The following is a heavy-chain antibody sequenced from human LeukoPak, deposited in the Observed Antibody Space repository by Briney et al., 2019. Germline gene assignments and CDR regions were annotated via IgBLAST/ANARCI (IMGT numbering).Heavy chain of an antibody. Sequence: PSQTLSLTCTVSGGSISSGGYYWSWIRQPAGKGLEWIGRIYTSGSTNYNPSLKGRVTISVDTSKNQFSLKLSSVTAADTAVYYCASGRWWGYCSSTSCRNRRTEYYYYMDVWGKGTTVTVSS. J-gene: IGHJ6*03. CDR1: GGSISSGGYY. V-gene: IGHV4-61*02. CDR3: ASGRWWGYCSSTSCRNRRTEYYYYMDV. D-gene: IGHD2-2*01. CDR2: IYTSGST.